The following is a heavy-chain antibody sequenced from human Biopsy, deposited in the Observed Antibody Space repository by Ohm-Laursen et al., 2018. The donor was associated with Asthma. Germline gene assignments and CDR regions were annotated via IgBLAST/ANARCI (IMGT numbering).Heavy chain of an antibody. V-gene: IGHV1-18*04. Sequence: VSSVKVSCKVSGYTFRSYGVSWVRQAPGQGLEWMGWISPFTGDTHFGQKFQGRVTMTTDTSTDTAYMELRSLRSGDTAVYYCASPSSSREILYYYYNMDIWGQGTTVTV. CDR2: ISPFTGDT. D-gene: IGHD6-13*01. CDR3: ASPSSSREILYYYYNMDI. J-gene: IGHJ6*02. CDR1: GYTFRSYG.